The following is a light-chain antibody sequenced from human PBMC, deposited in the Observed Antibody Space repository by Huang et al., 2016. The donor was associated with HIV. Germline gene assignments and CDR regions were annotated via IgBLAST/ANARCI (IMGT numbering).Light chain of an antibody. CDR1: QSVRSN. CDR3: QQYDNWPPFT. CDR2: DAS. V-gene: IGKV3-15*01. Sequence: EIVMTQSPGTLSMSPGERATLSCRASQSVRSNLAWYQQKPGQAPRLLIYDASTRATGVPARFSGSGSGTQFTLSISSLQSEDFAVYYCQQYDNWPPFTFGPGTKVDIK. J-gene: IGKJ3*01.